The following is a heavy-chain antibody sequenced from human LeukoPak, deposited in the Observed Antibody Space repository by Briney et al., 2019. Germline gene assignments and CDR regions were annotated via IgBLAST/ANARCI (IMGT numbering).Heavy chain of an antibody. CDR1: GFTFSNYA. D-gene: IGHD3-9*01. J-gene: IGHJ4*02. CDR2: ITGSGGNT. Sequence: PGASLRLSCAASGFTFSNYAMSWVRQAPGKGLEWVSAITGSGGNTYYADSVKGRFTISRDNSKNTVFLQMNSLRAEDTAVYYCAKVGDYDVLTGYYVSDYWGQGTLVTVSS. CDR3: AKVGDYDVLTGYYVSDY. V-gene: IGHV3-23*01.